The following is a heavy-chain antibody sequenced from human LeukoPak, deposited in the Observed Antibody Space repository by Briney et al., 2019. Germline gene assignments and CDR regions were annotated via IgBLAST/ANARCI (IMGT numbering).Heavy chain of an antibody. Sequence: PSETLSLTCTVSGGSISSYYWSWIRQPAGKGLEWIWRIYTSGSTNYNPSLMSRVTMSVDTSNNQYSLKLSSVTAADTAVYYCARQGSSSAYYYCYDMGVWGKGTTVTVSS. CDR2: IYTSGST. V-gene: IGHV4-4*07. CDR1: GGSISSYY. CDR3: ARQGSSSAYYYCYDMGV. D-gene: IGHD6-6*01. J-gene: IGHJ6*03.